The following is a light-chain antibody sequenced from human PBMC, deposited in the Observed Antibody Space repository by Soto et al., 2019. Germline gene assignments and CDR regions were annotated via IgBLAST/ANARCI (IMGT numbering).Light chain of an antibody. V-gene: IGKV3D-15*01. Sequence: ETVMTHSPGTLAVSPCERVTLSCRASQSVSSYLAWYQQKPGQAPRLLIYDASNRATGIPARFSGSGSGTEFTLTISSLQSEDFAVYCCQQYYKLPWTFGQGTKVDIK. CDR3: QQYYKLPWT. CDR2: DAS. J-gene: IGKJ1*01. CDR1: QSVSSY.